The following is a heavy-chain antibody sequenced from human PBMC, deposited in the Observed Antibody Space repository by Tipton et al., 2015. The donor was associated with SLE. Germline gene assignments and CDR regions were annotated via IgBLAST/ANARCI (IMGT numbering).Heavy chain of an antibody. CDR3: AKDREYGGNPAYYFDY. V-gene: IGHV3-43D*04. Sequence: GSLRLSCAASGFTFDDYAMHWVRQAPGKGLEWVSLISWDGGRTYYADSVKGRFTVSRDNSKNSLYLQMNSLRAEDTALYYCAKDREYGGNPAYYFDYWGQGTLVTVSS. D-gene: IGHD4-23*01. CDR2: ISWDGGRT. J-gene: IGHJ4*02. CDR1: GFTFDDYA.